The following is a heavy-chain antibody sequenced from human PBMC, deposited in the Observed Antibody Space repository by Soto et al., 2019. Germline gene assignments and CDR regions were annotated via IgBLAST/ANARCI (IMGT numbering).Heavy chain of an antibody. D-gene: IGHD5-12*01. Sequence: PSETLSLTCTVSGGSISSGGYYWSWIRQHPGKGLEWIGYIYYSGSTYYNPSLKSRVTISVDTSKNQFSLKLSSVTAADTAVYYCARASIPGHWIVANDYWGQGPLVTVSS. CDR2: IYYSGST. CDR3: ARASIPGHWIVANDY. V-gene: IGHV4-31*03. CDR1: GGSISSGGYY. J-gene: IGHJ4*02.